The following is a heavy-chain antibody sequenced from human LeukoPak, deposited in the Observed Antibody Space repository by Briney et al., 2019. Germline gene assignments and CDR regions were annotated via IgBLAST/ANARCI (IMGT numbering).Heavy chain of an antibody. CDR1: GYTFTGYY. D-gene: IGHD2-21*01. CDR3: ARDRASHIVVVIATLFDY. CDR2: IDPNSGGT. J-gene: IGHJ4*02. Sequence: GASVKVSCKASGYTFTGYYMHWVRQAPGQGLEWMGWIDPNSGGTNYAQKFQGRVTMTRDTSISTAYMELSRLRSDDTAVYYCARDRASHIVVVIATLFDYWGQGTLVTVSS. V-gene: IGHV1-2*02.